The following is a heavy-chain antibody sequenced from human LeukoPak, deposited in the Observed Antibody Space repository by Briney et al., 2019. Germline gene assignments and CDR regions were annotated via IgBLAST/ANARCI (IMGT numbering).Heavy chain of an antibody. CDR1: GFTFDDYA. V-gene: IGHV3-9*03. Sequence: PGGSLRLSCAASGFTFDDYAMHWVRQAPGKGLEWVSGISWNSGSIGYADSVKGRFTISGDNAKNSLYLQMNSLRAEDMALYYCAKGGSSSWYAPGFDYWGQGTLVTVSS. CDR2: ISWNSGSI. CDR3: AKGGSSSWYAPGFDY. J-gene: IGHJ4*02. D-gene: IGHD6-13*01.